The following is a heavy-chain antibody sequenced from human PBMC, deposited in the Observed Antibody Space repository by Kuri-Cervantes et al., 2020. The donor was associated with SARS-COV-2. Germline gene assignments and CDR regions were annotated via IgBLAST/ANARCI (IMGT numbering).Heavy chain of an antibody. CDR2: INSDGSST. D-gene: IGHD2-15*01. CDR1: GFTFSSYA. J-gene: IGHJ4*02. CDR3: ARDGVVVAAIYFDY. V-gene: IGHV3-74*01. Sequence: LSLTCAASGFTFSSYAMSWVRQAPGKGLVWVSRINSDGSSTSYADSVKGRFTISRDNAKNTLYLQMNSLGAEDTAVYYCARDGVVVAAIYFDYWGQGTLVTVSS.